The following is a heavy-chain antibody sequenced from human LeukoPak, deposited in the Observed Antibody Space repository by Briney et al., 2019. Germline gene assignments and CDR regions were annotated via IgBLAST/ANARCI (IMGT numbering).Heavy chain of an antibody. J-gene: IGHJ5*02. CDR1: GDSFSSNSAA. CDR3: ARGPGYSSSWYSWFDP. V-gene: IGHV6-1*01. CDR2: TYYRSKWYN. D-gene: IGHD6-13*01. Sequence: PSQTLSLTCAISGDSFSSNSAAWNWIRQSPSRGLEWLGRTYYRSKWYNDYAVSVKSRITINPDTSKNQFSLQLNSVTPEDTAVYYCARGPGYSSSWYSWFDPWGQGTLVTVSS.